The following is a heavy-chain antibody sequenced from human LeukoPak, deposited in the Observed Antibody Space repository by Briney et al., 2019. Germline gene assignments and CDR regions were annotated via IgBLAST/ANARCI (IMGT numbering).Heavy chain of an antibody. CDR2: IKQDGSEK. D-gene: IGHD3-10*01. CDR3: ARSVRGVMGRHFDY. CDR1: GFTFSSYW. J-gene: IGHJ4*02. V-gene: IGHV3-7*01. Sequence: GGSLRLSCAASGFTFSSYWMSWVRQAPGKGLEWVANIKQDGSEKYYVDSVKGRFTISRDNAKNSLYLQMNSLRAEDTAVYYCARSVRGVMGRHFDYWGQGTLVTVSS.